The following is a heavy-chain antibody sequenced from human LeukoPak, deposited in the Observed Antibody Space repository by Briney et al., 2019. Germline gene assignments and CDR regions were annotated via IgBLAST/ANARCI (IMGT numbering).Heavy chain of an antibody. J-gene: IGHJ4*02. CDR1: GFTFSNYW. CDR3: ASGRQLGY. CDR2: IKDDGSEK. Sequence: PGRSLRLSCAASGFTFSNYWMSWVRQAPGKGLEWVANIKDDGSEKYYVDSVKGRFTISRDNARNSLYLQMNSLRAEDTAVYYCASGRQLGYWGQGTLVTVSS. V-gene: IGHV3-7*01. D-gene: IGHD6-13*01.